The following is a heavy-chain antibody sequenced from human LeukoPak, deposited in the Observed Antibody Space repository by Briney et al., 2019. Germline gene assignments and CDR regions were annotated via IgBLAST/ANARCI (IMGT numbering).Heavy chain of an antibody. J-gene: IGHJ3*02. D-gene: IGHD3-10*01. CDR3: ARTFTMVRGPGAFDI. Sequence: ASVKVSCKVSGYTLTELSMHWVRLAPGKGLEWMGGFDPEDGETIYAQKFQGRVTMTEDTSTDTAYMELSSLRSEDTAVYYCARTFTMVRGPGAFDIWGQGTTVTVSS. CDR1: GYTLTELS. CDR2: FDPEDGET. V-gene: IGHV1-24*01.